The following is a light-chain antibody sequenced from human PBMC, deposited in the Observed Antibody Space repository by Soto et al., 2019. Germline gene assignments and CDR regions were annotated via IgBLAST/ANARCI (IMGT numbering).Light chain of an antibody. Sequence: QSALTQPASVSGSPGQSITISCTGTSSDIGSQNFVSWHQQRPGKAPKFIIYGVTNRPSGVSNRFSGSKSGNTASLTISGLQADDEADYYCSSYSTSYTWVFGVGTKLTFL. CDR3: SSYSTSYTWV. V-gene: IGLV2-14*01. CDR1: SSDIGSQNF. J-gene: IGLJ3*02. CDR2: GVT.